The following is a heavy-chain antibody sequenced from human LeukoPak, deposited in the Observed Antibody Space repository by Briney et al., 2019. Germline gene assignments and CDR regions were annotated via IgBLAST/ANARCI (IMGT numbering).Heavy chain of an antibody. CDR2: IYYSGST. D-gene: IGHD4-23*01. CDR1: GGSISSYY. Sequence: SETLSLTCTVSGGSISSYYWSWIRQPPGKGLEWIGYIYYSGSTNYNPSLKSRVTISVDTSKNQFSLKLSSVTAADTAVYYCARGDYDYGGNSEGTYYYYYYMDVWGKGTTVTVSS. CDR3: ARGDYDYGGNSEGTYYYYYYMDV. V-gene: IGHV4-59*01. J-gene: IGHJ6*03.